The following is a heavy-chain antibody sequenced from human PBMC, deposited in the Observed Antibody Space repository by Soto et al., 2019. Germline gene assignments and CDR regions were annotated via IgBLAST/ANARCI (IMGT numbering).Heavy chain of an antibody. CDR2: IYPGDSDT. V-gene: IGHV5-51*01. Sequence: PWESLKISCKGSGYSFTSYWIGWVRQMPGKGLEWMGLIYPGDSDTRYSPSFQGQVTISADKSISTAYLQWSSLKASDTAMYYCARRSRYAVGVYGMDVWGQGTTVTVSS. CDR3: ARRSRYAVGVYGMDV. D-gene: IGHD2-2*01. CDR1: GYSFTSYW. J-gene: IGHJ6*02.